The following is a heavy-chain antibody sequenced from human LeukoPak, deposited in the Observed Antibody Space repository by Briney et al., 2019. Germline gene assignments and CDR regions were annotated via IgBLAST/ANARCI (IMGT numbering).Heavy chain of an antibody. J-gene: IGHJ6*02. CDR3: ATRGAPGYYYGMDV. CDR2: ISTSGTT. D-gene: IGHD1-26*01. Sequence: GGSLRLSCAASGFTVSSNYMSWVRQAPGKGLEWVSIISTSGTTSYADSVKGRFTISRDNSRNTLYLQMNSLRAEDTAVYHCATRGAPGYYYGMDVWGQGTTVTVSS. V-gene: IGHV3-66*01. CDR1: GFTVSSNY.